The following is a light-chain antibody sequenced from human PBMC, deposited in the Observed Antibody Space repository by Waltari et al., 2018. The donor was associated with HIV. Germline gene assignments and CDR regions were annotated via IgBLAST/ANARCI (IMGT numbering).Light chain of an antibody. V-gene: IGLV7-46*01. CDR1: TGPVTNAHY. J-gene: IGLJ3*02. CDR3: LLSYNGARV. CDR2: DTT. Sequence: QAVVTQEPSLTVSPGGPVTLTCDSSTGPVTNAHYPYWLQQRPGQAPMTLIFDTTKRHAWTPARFSGSLLVGKAALTLSGAQSEDEAEYYCLLSYNGARVFGGGTKVTVL.